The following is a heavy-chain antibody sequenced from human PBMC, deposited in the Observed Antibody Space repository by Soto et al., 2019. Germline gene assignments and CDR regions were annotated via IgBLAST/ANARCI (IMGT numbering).Heavy chain of an antibody. Sequence: QVHLVQSGAEVKKTGASVKVSCKASGYTFSSYGISWVRQAPGQGLEWMGWINAYNVNTNYAQNLQGRVTMTTDTSTNTAYMELRSLRSDDTAVYYCARVYSVAGNNWFDPWGQGILVTVSS. D-gene: IGHD6-19*01. J-gene: IGHJ5*02. CDR1: GYTFSSYG. CDR3: ARVYSVAGNNWFDP. V-gene: IGHV1-18*01. CDR2: INAYNVNT.